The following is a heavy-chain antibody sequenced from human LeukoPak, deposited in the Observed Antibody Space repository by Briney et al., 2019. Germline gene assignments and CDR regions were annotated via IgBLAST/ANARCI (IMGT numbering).Heavy chain of an antibody. CDR3: AKPDLYYYDSSGYEDWFDY. CDR1: GFTFSSYG. V-gene: IGHV3-23*01. D-gene: IGHD3-22*01. CDR2: ISGSGGST. Sequence: GGSLRLSCAASGFTFSSYGMSWVRQAPGKGLDWVSAISGSGGSTYYADSVKGRFTISRDNSKNTRYLQMNSLRAEDTAVYYCAKPDLYYYDSSGYEDWFDYWGQGTLVTVSS. J-gene: IGHJ4*02.